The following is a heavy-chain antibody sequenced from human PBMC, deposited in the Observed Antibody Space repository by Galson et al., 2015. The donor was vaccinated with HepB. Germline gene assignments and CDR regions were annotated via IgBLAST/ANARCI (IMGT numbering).Heavy chain of an antibody. CDR2: IYYDGNT. J-gene: IGHJ1*01. CDR1: GASVTGYY. D-gene: IGHD3-10*01. Sequence: LTCTVSGASVTGYYWSWVRQPPGKGLQWIGYIYYDGNTNYNPSLKSRVTMSVDTSKNQFSLNLCSGTATDTAVYYCARHGFGSDDNVWGQGTLVAVTA. V-gene: IGHV4-59*08. CDR3: ARHGFGSDDNV.